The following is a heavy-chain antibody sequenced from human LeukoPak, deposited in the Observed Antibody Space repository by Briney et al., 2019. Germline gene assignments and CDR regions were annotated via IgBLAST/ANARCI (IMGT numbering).Heavy chain of an antibody. Sequence: SXXLSLTCAVYGGSFSGYYWSWIRQPPGKGLEWIGEINHSGSTNYNPSLKSRVTISVDTSKNQFSLKLSSVTAADTAVYYCARGTFAGYSSGGWFDPWGQGTLVTVSS. D-gene: IGHD6-19*01. CDR3: ARGTFAGYSSGGWFDP. CDR1: GGSFSGYY. V-gene: IGHV4-34*01. CDR2: INHSGST. J-gene: IGHJ5*02.